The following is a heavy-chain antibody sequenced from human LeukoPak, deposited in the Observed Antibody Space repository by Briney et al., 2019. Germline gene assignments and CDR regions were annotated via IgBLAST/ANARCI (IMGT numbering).Heavy chain of an antibody. Sequence: PSETLSLTCTVSGGSIISADHYWSWIRQPPGKGLEWIGYIYYSGSTNYNPSLKSRVTISVDTSKNQFYLKLSSVTAADTAVYYCARDRRSGEDSNFWGQGTLVTVSS. CDR1: GGSIISADHY. J-gene: IGHJ4*02. CDR3: ARDRRSGEDSNF. V-gene: IGHV4-61*08. CDR2: IYYSGST. D-gene: IGHD2-15*01.